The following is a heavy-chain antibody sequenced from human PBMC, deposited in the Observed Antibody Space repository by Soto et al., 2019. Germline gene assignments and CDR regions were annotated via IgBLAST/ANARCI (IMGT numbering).Heavy chain of an antibody. Sequence: QVQLVQSGAEVKKPGASVKVSCKASGYTFTSYYMHWVRQAPGQGLEWMGIINPSGGSTSYAQKCQGRVTMTRDTSTSTVYMELSSLRSEDTAVYYCARDSGNSGYEVNWFDPWGQGTLVTVSS. V-gene: IGHV1-46*01. CDR2: INPSGGST. J-gene: IGHJ5*02. D-gene: IGHD5-12*01. CDR1: GYTFTSYY. CDR3: ARDSGNSGYEVNWFDP.